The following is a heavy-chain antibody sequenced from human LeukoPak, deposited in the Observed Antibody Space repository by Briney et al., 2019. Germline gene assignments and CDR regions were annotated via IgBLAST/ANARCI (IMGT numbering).Heavy chain of an antibody. CDR3: AKDRRRVLVVPASYY. CDR2: FSGSGGST. D-gene: IGHD2-2*01. Sequence: PGGSLRLSCAASGFTFSSYAMSWVRQAPGKGLEWVSSFSGSGGSTYYADSVEGRFTISRDNSKNTLYLQIHSLKAEHTVVYYCAKDRRRVLVVPASYYCGQGNLVTVSS. CDR1: GFTFSSYA. J-gene: IGHJ4*02. V-gene: IGHV3-23*01.